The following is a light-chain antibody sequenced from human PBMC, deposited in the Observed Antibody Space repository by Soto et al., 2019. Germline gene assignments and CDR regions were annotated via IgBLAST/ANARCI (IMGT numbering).Light chain of an antibody. CDR3: XXYXRSPPSWT. CDR2: GAS. V-gene: IGKV3-20*01. Sequence: ETVLTQSPGTLSLSPGERATLSCRASQSISSSFLAWYQQKPGQAPRLLIYGASSRATGIPDRFSGSGSGTDFTLTISRLEPEDAXXXYXXXYXRSPPSWTFGQGTKVEIK. J-gene: IGKJ1*01. CDR1: QSISSSF.